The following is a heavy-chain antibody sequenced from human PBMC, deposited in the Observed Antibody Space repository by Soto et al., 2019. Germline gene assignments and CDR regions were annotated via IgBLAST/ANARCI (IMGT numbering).Heavy chain of an antibody. CDR1: GGSISSDSYS. J-gene: IGHJ5*02. CDR3: ARARMVEIPAAPFWFDP. D-gene: IGHD2-2*01. CDR2: IYHSGST. Sequence: SETLSLTFAVSGGSISSDSYSWSWIRQPPGKGLEWIGYIYHSGSTYYNPSLKSRVTISIDRSKTQFSLELRYVTAADTAVYYCARARMVEIPAAPFWFDPWGQGTLVTVSS. V-gene: IGHV4-30-2*01.